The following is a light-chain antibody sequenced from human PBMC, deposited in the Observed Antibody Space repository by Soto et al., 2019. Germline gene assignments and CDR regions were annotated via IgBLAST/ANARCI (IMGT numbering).Light chain of an antibody. J-gene: IGKJ3*01. CDR3: QQRSRWPFT. Sequence: EIVLTQSPATLSLSPGESGTPSFKGSQNVASYLAWFQQKPGQPPRLLVYDVSTRATGIPARFSGSGSETDFTLTISSLDPEDFAFYYCQQRSRWPFTFGPGTKVDIK. V-gene: IGKV3-11*01. CDR1: QNVASY. CDR2: DVS.